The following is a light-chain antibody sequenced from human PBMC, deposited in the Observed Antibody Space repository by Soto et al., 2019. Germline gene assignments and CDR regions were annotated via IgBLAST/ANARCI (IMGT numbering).Light chain of an antibody. CDR1: QSVSSNH. CDR2: GAS. J-gene: IGKJ4*01. CDR3: QQYGSSPLT. Sequence: EIVLTQSPGTLSLSPGERATLSCRASQSVSSNHLTWYQQKPGQAPRLLIYGASSRATGIPDRFSGSGSGTDFALTISRLEREDFAVYYCQQYGSSPLTFGGGTKVEIK. V-gene: IGKV3-20*01.